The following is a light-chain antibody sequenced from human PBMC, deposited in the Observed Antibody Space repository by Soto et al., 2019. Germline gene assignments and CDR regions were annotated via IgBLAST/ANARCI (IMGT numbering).Light chain of an antibody. CDR3: QQYNNYSPRT. J-gene: IGKJ1*01. V-gene: IGKV1-5*03. CDR2: QAS. Sequence: DIQMTQSPSTLSASVGDRVTITCRASQTSNWLAWYQQKPGKAPKLLIYQASSLESGVPSRFSGSGSGTEFTLTISSLQPDDFATYYCQQYNNYSPRTFGQGTKVEIK. CDR1: QTSNW.